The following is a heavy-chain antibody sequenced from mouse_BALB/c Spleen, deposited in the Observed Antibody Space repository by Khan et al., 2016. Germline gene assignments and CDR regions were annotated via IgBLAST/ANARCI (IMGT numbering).Heavy chain of an antibody. CDR3: AREFYYGTFAY. D-gene: IGHD1-1*01. Sequence: QVQLKQSGAELARPGASVKMSCKASGYTFTYYTMHWVKQRPGQGLEWIGKINPSSGYTDYNQKFKDKATLTTDKSSNTAYMQLSSLISEDSAVDYCAREFYYGTFAYWGQGTLVTVSA. CDR2: INPSSGYT. CDR1: GYTFTYYT. V-gene: IGHV1-4*01. J-gene: IGHJ3*01.